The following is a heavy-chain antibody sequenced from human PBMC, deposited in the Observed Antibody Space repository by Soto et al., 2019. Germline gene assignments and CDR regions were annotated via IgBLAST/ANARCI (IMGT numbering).Heavy chain of an antibody. CDR1: GDAITTGDYY. CDR3: ARESFYGADFDY. CDR2: IHYSGRT. J-gene: IGHJ4*02. V-gene: IGHV4-30-4*01. Sequence: PSETLSLTCSVSGDAITTGDYYWSWIRQPPGKGLEWIGYIHYSGRTFYNPSLNDRLSISTDTSTNQFSLRLTSVTAADTAVYYCARESFYGADFDYWGQGILVTVSS. D-gene: IGHD4-17*01.